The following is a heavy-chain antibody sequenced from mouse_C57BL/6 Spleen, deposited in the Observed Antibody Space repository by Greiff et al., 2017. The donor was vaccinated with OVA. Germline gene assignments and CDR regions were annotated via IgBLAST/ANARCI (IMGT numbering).Heavy chain of an antibody. V-gene: IGHV7-3*01. CDR3: ARSTGSSYVGGNYFDY. CDR2: IRNKANGYTT. J-gene: IGHJ2*01. Sequence: DVKLVESGGGLVQPGGSLSLSCAASGFTFTDYYMSWVRQPPGKALEWLGFIRNKANGYTTEYSASVKGRFTISRDNSQSILYLQMNALRAEDSATYYCARSTGSSYVGGNYFDYWGQGTTLTVSS. D-gene: IGHD1-1*01. CDR1: GFTFTDYY.